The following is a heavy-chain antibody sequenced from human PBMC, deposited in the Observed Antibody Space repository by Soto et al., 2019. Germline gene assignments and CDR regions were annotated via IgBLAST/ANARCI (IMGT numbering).Heavy chain of an antibody. CDR1: GGTFTGYY. CDR2: INPNSGGT. CDR3: ARDGGNYYDSSGGFDY. Sequence: QVQLVQSGAEVKKPGSSVKVSCKASGGTFTGYYMHWVRQAPGQGLEWMGWINPNSGGTNYAQKFQGWVTMTRDTSISTAYMELSRLRSDDTAVYYCARDGGNYYDSSGGFDYWGQGTLVTVSS. J-gene: IGHJ4*02. V-gene: IGHV1-2*04. D-gene: IGHD3-22*01.